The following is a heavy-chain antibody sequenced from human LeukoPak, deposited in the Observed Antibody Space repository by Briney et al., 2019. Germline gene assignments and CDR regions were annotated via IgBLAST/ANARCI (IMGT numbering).Heavy chain of an antibody. CDR1: GGSISSGGYY. CDR2: IYYSGST. D-gene: IGHD6-13*01. Sequence: SETLSLTCTVSGGSISSGGYYWSWIRQHPGKGLEWIGYIYYSGSTYYNPSLKSRVTISVDTSKNQFSLKLSSVTAADTAVYYCARGGSSSWYLPYFDYWGQGTLVTVSS. V-gene: IGHV4-31*03. CDR3: ARGGSSSWYLPYFDY. J-gene: IGHJ4*02.